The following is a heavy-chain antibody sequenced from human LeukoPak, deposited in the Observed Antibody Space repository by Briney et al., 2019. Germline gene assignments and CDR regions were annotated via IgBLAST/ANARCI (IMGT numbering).Heavy chain of an antibody. Sequence: PGGSLRLSCAASGFAVSNNYMTWVRQAPGKGLEWVSVIYKDGSTYHADSVKGRFTISRDNSKNTVYLQMNSLRAEDTAVYYCARGYCSGRSCYMWYSDYWGQGTLVTVSS. CDR2: IYKDGST. CDR1: GFAVSNNY. V-gene: IGHV3-53*01. CDR3: ARGYCSGRSCYMWYSDY. D-gene: IGHD2-15*01. J-gene: IGHJ4*02.